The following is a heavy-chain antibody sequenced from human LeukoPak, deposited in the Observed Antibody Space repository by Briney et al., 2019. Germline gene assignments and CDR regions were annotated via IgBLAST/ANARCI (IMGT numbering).Heavy chain of an antibody. CDR1: GGSISSSGYY. D-gene: IGHD2-21*01. V-gene: IGHV4-31*03. Sequence: PSETLSLTCTVSGGSISSSGYYWSWIRQHPGEGLEWIGYIYYTGDTYYNPSLKSRVTIFADTSKNQFSLKLSSVTAADTAVYYCARGSREVINYYFDYWGQGTLVTVSP. CDR2: IYYTGDT. CDR3: ARGSREVINYYFDY. J-gene: IGHJ4*02.